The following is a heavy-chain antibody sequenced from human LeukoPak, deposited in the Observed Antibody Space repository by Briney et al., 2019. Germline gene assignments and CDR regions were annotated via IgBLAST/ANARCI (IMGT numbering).Heavy chain of an antibody. J-gene: IGHJ4*02. CDR2: ISRSGSTR. D-gene: IGHD6-13*01. CDR3: AKAWAAAGTFAS. CDR1: GFTFSACE. Sequence: GGSLRLSCAISGFTFSACELTWVRQAPGKGLEWVSYISRSGSTRYYADSVKGRFTISRDTSKNMLYLQMNSLRAEDTAVYYCAKAWAAAGTFASWGQGTLVTVSS. V-gene: IGHV3-48*03.